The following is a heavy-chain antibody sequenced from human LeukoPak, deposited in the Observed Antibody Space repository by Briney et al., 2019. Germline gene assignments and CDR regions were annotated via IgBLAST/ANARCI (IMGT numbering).Heavy chain of an antibody. Sequence: GGSLRLSCAASGFTFSSYSMNWVRQAPGKGLEWVSSISSSSSYIYYADSVKGRFAISRDNARKSLFLQMNSLRAEDTAVYYCASETTRGYSYGSPTDGFDLWGQGTMVTVSS. CDR2: ISSSSSYI. CDR3: ASETTRGYSYGSPTDGFDL. D-gene: IGHD5-18*01. J-gene: IGHJ3*01. CDR1: GFTFSSYS. V-gene: IGHV3-21*01.